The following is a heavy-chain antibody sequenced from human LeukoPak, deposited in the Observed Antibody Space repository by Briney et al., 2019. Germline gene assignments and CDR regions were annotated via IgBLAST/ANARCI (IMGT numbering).Heavy chain of an antibody. D-gene: IGHD2-2*01. CDR3: ARGYCSSTSCLHFDY. J-gene: IGHJ4*02. CDR1: GGSFSGYY. Sequence: SETLSLTCAVYGGSFSGYYWSWIRQPPGKGLEWIGYIYHSGSTYYNPSLKSRVTISVDRSKNQFSLKLSSVTAADTAVYYCARGYCSSTSCLHFDYWGQGTLVTVSS. V-gene: IGHV4-34*01. CDR2: IYHSGST.